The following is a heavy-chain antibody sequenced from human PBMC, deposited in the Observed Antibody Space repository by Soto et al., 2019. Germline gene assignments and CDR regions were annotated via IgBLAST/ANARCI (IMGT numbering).Heavy chain of an antibody. V-gene: IGHV3-66*01. Sequence: PGGSLRLSCAASGFTVSSNYMSWVRQAPGKGLEWVSVIYSGGSTYYADSVKGRFTISRDNSKNTLYLQMNSLRAEDTAVYYCASLAVFAPHNWFAPWGQGTLVTVAS. CDR1: GFTVSSNY. J-gene: IGHJ5*02. CDR2: IYSGGST. CDR3: ASLAVFAPHNWFAP.